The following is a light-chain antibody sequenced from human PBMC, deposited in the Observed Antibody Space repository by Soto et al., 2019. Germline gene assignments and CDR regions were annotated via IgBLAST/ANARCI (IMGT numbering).Light chain of an antibody. CDR2: DAS. V-gene: IGKV3-15*01. Sequence: IAMTQSAAKFSLSPGERTTLSCRASQSISSDLAWYQQRPGQXPXXLIHDASTRATGIPARFSGSGSGTVFTLTISRLEPEFSAVYDCQQYGSSGTFGQGTKGDIK. CDR3: QQYGSSGT. J-gene: IGKJ1*01. CDR1: QSISSD.